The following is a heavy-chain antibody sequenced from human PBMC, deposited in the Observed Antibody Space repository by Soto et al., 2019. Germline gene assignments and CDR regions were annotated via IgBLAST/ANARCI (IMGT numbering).Heavy chain of an antibody. J-gene: IGHJ5*02. CDR1: GFTFDAYA. D-gene: IGHD3-10*01. Sequence: EVQLVESGGGLVQPGMSLRLSCAASGFTFDAYAMHWVRQAPGKGLEWVSGISWNSDKIDYADSVRGRFTISRDNAKNSLYLQMNSLRAEDTALYYCTKEVGSAGGWFDPWGQGTLVTVSS. V-gene: IGHV3-9*01. CDR2: ISWNSDKI. CDR3: TKEVGSAGGWFDP.